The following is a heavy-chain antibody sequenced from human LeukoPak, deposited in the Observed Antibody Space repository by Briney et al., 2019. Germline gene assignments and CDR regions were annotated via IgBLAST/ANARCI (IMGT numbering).Heavy chain of an antibody. CDR3: AVMIVDAFDI. V-gene: IGHV3-30-3*01. Sequence: GGSLRLSCAASGFTFSSYAMHWVRQAPGKGLEGVAVISYDGSNKYYADSVKGRFTISRDNSKNTLYLQMNSLRAEDTAVYYCAVMIVDAFDIWGQGTMVTVSS. J-gene: IGHJ3*02. D-gene: IGHD3-22*01. CDR1: GFTFSSYA. CDR2: ISYDGSNK.